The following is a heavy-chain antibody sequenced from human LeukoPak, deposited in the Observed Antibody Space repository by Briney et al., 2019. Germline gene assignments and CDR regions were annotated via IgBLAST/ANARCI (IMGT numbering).Heavy chain of an antibody. D-gene: IGHD3-22*01. CDR1: GGSISSYY. V-gene: IGHV4-59*01. J-gene: IGHJ3*02. CDR2: IYYSGST. Sequence: PSETLSLTCTVSGGSISSYYWSWIRQPPGKGLEWIGYIYYSGSTNYNPSLKSRVTISVDTSKNQFSLKLSSVTAADTAVYYCAREQYYYDSSGYYYGNIAFDIWGQGTMVTVSS. CDR3: AREQYYYDSSGYYYGNIAFDI.